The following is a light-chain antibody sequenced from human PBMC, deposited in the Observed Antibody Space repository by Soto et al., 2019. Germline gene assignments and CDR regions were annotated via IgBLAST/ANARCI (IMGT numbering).Light chain of an antibody. V-gene: IGKV3-15*01. CDR2: GAS. CDR1: QSVSIN. J-gene: IGKJ2*01. Sequence: EIVMTQSPATLSVSPGETTTLSCRASQSVSINLAWYQQKPGQAPRLLIYGASTRATGIPARFSGSGSGTEFTLTISSLQSEDFAVYYCQQYNYWPPYTFGQGTKLEIK. CDR3: QQYNYWPPYT.